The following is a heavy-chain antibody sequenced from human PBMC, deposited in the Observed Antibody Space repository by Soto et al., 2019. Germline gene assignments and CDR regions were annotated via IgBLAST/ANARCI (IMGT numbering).Heavy chain of an antibody. Sequence: ASVKVSCKVSGYTLTEVSMHWVRQAPGKGLEWMGGFDPEDGETIYAQKFQGRVTMTEDTSTDTAYMELSSLRSEDTAVYYCATLGYYDILTGYWVTPGKYYFDYWGQGTLVTVSS. CDR1: GYTLTEVS. CDR2: FDPEDGET. CDR3: ATLGYYDILTGYWVTPGKYYFDY. D-gene: IGHD3-9*01. J-gene: IGHJ4*02. V-gene: IGHV1-24*01.